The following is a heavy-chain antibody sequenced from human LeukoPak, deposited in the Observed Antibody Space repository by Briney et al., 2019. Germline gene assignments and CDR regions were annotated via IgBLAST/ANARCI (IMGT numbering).Heavy chain of an antibody. CDR2: IYSGGNT. Sequence: GGSLRLSCAASGLTVSSNCMSWVRQAPGKGLEWVSFIYSGGNTYYADSVKGRFTISRDNPKNTLYLQMNSLRAEDTAVYYCARVSSTSTSRYFDYWGQGTLVTVSS. V-gene: IGHV3-53*01. CDR3: ARVSSTSTSRYFDY. D-gene: IGHD2-2*01. CDR1: GLTVSSNC. J-gene: IGHJ4*02.